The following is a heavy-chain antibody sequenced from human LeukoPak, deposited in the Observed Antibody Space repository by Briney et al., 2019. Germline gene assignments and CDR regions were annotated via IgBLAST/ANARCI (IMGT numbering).Heavy chain of an antibody. D-gene: IGHD3-10*01. V-gene: IGHV3-66*01. Sequence: PGGSLRLSCAASGFTVSSNYMNWVRQAPGKGLEWVSVIYSGGSTYYADSVKGRFTISRDKSKNTLYLQMNSLRAEDTAVYYCARLSYGSGSYYLDYWGQGTLVTVSS. CDR3: ARLSYGSGSYYLDY. J-gene: IGHJ4*02. CDR1: GFTVSSNY. CDR2: IYSGGST.